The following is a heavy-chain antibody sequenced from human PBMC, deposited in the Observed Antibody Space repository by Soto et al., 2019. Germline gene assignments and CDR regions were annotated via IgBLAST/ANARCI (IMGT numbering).Heavy chain of an antibody. D-gene: IGHD3-3*01. Sequence: TSETLSLTCAVYGGSFSGYYWSWIRQPPGKGLEWIGEIDHSGSTNYNPSLKSRVTISVDTSKNQFSLKLSSVTAADTAVYYCARGTLRNWFDPWGQGTLVTVSS. CDR1: GGSFSGYY. CDR2: IDHSGST. J-gene: IGHJ5*02. CDR3: ARGTLRNWFDP. V-gene: IGHV4-34*01.